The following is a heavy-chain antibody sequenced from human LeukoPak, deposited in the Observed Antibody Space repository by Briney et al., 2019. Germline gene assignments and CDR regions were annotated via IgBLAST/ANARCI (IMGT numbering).Heavy chain of an antibody. V-gene: IGHV1-69*13. CDR3: ARDGQQLTSIDY. Sequence: ASVKVSCKASGGTFSSYAISWLRQAPGQGLEWMGGIIPIFGTANYAQKFQGRVTITADESTSTAYMDLSSLRSEDTAVNYCARDGQQLTSIDYWGQGTLVTVSS. J-gene: IGHJ4*02. CDR2: IIPIFGTA. CDR1: GGTFSSYA. D-gene: IGHD6-13*01.